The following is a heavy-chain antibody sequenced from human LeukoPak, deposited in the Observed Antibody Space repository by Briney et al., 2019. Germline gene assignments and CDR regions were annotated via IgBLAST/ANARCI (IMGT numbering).Heavy chain of an antibody. J-gene: IGHJ6*02. CDR2: FDPEDGET. CDR1: GYTLTELS. CDR3: ATDQRGAGLGFVCGSGSFNGLDV. V-gene: IGHV1-24*01. Sequence: GASVKVSCKVSGYTLTELSMHWVRQAPGKGLEWMGGFDPEDGETIYAQKFQGRLTMTEDTSTDTGYMELSRMRSEDTAVYYCATDQRGAGLGFVCGSGSFNGLDVWGQGTTVTVPS. D-gene: IGHD3-10*01.